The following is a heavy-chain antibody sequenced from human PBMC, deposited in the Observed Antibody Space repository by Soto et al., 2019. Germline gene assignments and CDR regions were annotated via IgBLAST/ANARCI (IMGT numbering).Heavy chain of an antibody. D-gene: IGHD2-2*01. V-gene: IGHV1-69*05. CDR1: GGTFSSYA. CDR3: ARDIVVVPGDWFDP. Sequence: ASVKVSCKASGGTFSSYAISWVRQAPGQGLEWMGGIIPIFGTANYAQKFQGRVTITRDTSASTAYMELSSLRSEDTAVYYCARDIVVVPGDWFDPWGQGTLVTVSS. CDR2: IIPIFGTA. J-gene: IGHJ5*02.